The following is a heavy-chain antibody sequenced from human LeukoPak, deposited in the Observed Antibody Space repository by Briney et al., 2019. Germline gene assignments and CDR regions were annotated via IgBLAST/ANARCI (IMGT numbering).Heavy chain of an antibody. CDR1: GGSFSGYY. CDR2: INHSGST. V-gene: IGHV4-34*01. J-gene: IGHJ5*02. Sequence: SETLSLTCAVYGGSFSGYYWSWIRHPPGKGLEWIGEINHSGSTNYNPSLKSRVTMSVDTSKNQFSLKLSSVTAADTAVYYCAREYYYGSGSGLNWFDPWGQGTLVTVSS. D-gene: IGHD3-10*01. CDR3: AREYYYGSGSGLNWFDP.